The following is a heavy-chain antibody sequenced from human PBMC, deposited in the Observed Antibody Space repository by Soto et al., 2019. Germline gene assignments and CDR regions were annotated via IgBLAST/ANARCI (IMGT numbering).Heavy chain of an antibody. J-gene: IGHJ4*02. V-gene: IGHV1-18*01. D-gene: IGHD3-16*01. CDR2: ISAYNGNT. CDR3: GRLRLGKDFDY. CDR1: GYTFTSYG. Sequence: ASVKVSCKASGYTFTSYGISWVRQAPGQGLEWMGWISAYNGNTNYAQKLQGRVTMNTDTSTSTAYMELRSLRSDDTAVYYCGRLRLGKDFDYWGQGTLVTVSS.